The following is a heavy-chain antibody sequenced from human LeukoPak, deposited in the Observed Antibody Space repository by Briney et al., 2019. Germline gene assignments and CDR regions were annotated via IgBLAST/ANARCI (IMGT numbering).Heavy chain of an antibody. CDR1: GFTFSSYA. D-gene: IGHD3-22*01. CDR2: ISGSGGST. Sequence: PGGSLRLSCAASGFTFSSYAMSWVRQAPGKGLEWVSAISGSGGSTYYADSVKGRFTISRDNSKNTLYLQMNSLRAEDTAVYHCAKERDYYDSSGYYNGGFDPWGQGTLVTVSS. J-gene: IGHJ5*02. V-gene: IGHV3-23*01. CDR3: AKERDYYDSSGYYNGGFDP.